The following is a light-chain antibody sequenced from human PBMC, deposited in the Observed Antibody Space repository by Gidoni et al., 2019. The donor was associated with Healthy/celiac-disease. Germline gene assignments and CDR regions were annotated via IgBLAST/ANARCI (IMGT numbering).Light chain of an antibody. J-gene: IGLJ2*01. V-gene: IGLV2-23*01. CDR2: EGS. Sequence: SALPQPASVSGSPGQSITISCTGTSGDVGSYNLVSWYQQHPGKAPKLMIYEGSKRPSGVSNRFSGSKSGNTASLTISGLQAEDEADYYCCSYAGSSTLVFGGGTKLTVL. CDR3: CSYAGSSTLV. CDR1: SGDVGSYNL.